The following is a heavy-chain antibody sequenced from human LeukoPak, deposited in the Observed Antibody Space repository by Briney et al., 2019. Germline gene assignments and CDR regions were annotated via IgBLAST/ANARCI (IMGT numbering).Heavy chain of an antibody. D-gene: IGHD1-26*01. Sequence: GGSLRLSCAASGFTVSSNYMSWVRQAPGKGLEWVSAISGSGGSTYYADSVKGRFTISRDNSKNTLYLQMNSLRAEDTAVYYCARVSESYYSYFDYWGQGTLVTVSS. V-gene: IGHV3-23*01. CDR2: ISGSGGST. CDR1: GFTVSSNY. CDR3: ARVSESYYSYFDY. J-gene: IGHJ4*02.